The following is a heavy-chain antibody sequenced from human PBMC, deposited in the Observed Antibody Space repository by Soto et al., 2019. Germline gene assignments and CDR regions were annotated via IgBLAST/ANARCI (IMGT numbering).Heavy chain of an antibody. V-gene: IGHV1-18*01. CDR1: GYTFTSYG. CDR2: ISAYNGNT. Sequence: QVQLVQSGAEVKKPGASVKVSCKASGYTFTSYGISWVRQAPGQGLEWMGWISAYNGNTNYAQKLQGRVTMTTDTSTSTAYMEPRSLRSADTAVYYCARDLSAMIVVVITGYYGMDVWGQGTTVTVSS. CDR3: ARDLSAMIVVVITGYYGMDV. J-gene: IGHJ6*02. D-gene: IGHD3-22*01.